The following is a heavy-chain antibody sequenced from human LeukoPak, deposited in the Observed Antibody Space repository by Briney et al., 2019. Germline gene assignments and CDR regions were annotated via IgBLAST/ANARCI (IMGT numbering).Heavy chain of an antibody. CDR1: GFTFSSYA. CDR2: ISYDGSNK. J-gene: IGHJ4*02. Sequence: GGSLRLSCAASGFTFSSYAMHWVRQAPGKGLEWVAVISYDGSNKYYADSVKGRFTISRDNSKNTLYLQMNSLRAEDTAVYYCARPADYYDSSGYIRYWGQGTLVTVSS. CDR3: ARPADYYDSSGYIRY. D-gene: IGHD3-22*01. V-gene: IGHV3-30-3*01.